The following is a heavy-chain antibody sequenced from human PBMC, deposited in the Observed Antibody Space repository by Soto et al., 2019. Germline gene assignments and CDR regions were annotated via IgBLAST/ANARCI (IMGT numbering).Heavy chain of an antibody. Sequence: EVQLVESGGGLVKPGGSLRLSCAASGFTFSSYSMNWVRQAPGKGLEWVSSISSSSSYIYYADSVKGRFTISRDNAKNSLYQQMNSMRAEDTAVYYCARGGITIFGVVQGFDYWGQGTLVTVSS. CDR3: ARGGITIFGVVQGFDY. CDR2: ISSSSSYI. CDR1: GFTFSSYS. J-gene: IGHJ4*02. D-gene: IGHD3-3*01. V-gene: IGHV3-21*01.